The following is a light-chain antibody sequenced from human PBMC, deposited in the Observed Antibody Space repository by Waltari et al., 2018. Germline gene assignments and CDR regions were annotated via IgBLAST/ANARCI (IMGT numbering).Light chain of an antibody. CDR1: DSNIASFG. CDR3: QSYDTSLRGSVL. J-gene: IGLJ3*02. V-gene: IGLV1-40*01. CDR2: ENV. Sequence: QSVLTQAPSVSGAPGQTVTISCTGGDSNIASFGFNWYQHLPGRVPKLLIYENVIRAAGVPVRFSGSKSGASASLAIEGLQPEDECDYYCQSYDTSLRGSVLFGGGTKVTV.